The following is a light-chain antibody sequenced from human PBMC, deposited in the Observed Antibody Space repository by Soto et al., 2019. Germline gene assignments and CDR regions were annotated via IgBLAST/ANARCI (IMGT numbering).Light chain of an antibody. V-gene: IGKV1-5*03. J-gene: IGKJ1*01. CDR1: QSISGS. CDR2: EAS. CDR3: QQYNGYWT. Sequence: DIQMTQSPSTLSASVGDRVTITCRASQSISGSLAWYQQKPGKAPKLLIYEASNLKSGVPSRFSGSGSGTEYNLTISSLQPADSASYYCQQYNGYWTFGQGTRVEIK.